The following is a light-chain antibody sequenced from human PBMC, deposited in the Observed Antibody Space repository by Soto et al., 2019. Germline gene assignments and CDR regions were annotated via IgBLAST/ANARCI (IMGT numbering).Light chain of an antibody. CDR3: CSYAGTYTWV. CDR2: AVS. J-gene: IGLJ3*02. Sequence: QSALTQPRSVSGSPGQSVTISCTGTSSDVGGYNYVSWYQQHPGRAPKLMISAVSERPSGVPDRFSGSRSGNTASLTISGLQAEDEADYYCCSYAGTYTWVFGGGTQLTVL. CDR1: SSDVGGYNY. V-gene: IGLV2-11*01.